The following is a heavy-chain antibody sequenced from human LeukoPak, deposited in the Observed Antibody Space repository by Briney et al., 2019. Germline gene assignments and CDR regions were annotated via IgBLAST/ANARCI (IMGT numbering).Heavy chain of an antibody. D-gene: IGHD2-15*01. CDR2: ISSGSTYI. J-gene: IGHJ4*02. CDR1: GFTFRSYS. Sequence: PGGSLRLSCAASGFTFRSYSMNWVRQAPGKGLEWVSSISSGSTYIYRADSLKGRFTTSRDNAKNSLYLQMNSLRAEDAAVYYCATSSHGDCSGGSCYYFDYWGQGTLVTVSS. V-gene: IGHV3-21*01. CDR3: ATSSHGDCSGGSCYYFDY.